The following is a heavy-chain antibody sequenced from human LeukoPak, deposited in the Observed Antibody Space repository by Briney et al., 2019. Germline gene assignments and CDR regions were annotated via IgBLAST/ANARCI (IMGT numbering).Heavy chain of an antibody. D-gene: IGHD3-3*01. Sequence: GGSLGLSCAASGFTFSSYWMHWVRQAPGKGLVWVSRINSDGSTTSYADSVKGRFTISRDNAKNTLYLQMNSLRAEDTAVYYCARDRVDYDFWSGYTAYVAFDIWGQGTMVTVSS. CDR3: ARDRVDYDFWSGYTAYVAFDI. CDR1: GFTFSSYW. V-gene: IGHV3-74*01. CDR2: INSDGSTT. J-gene: IGHJ3*02.